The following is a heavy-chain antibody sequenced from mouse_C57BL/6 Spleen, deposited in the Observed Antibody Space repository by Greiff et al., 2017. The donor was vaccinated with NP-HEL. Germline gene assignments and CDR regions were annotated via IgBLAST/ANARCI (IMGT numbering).Heavy chain of an antibody. J-gene: IGHJ2*01. V-gene: IGHV5-4*03. CDR2: ISDGGSYT. Sequence: EVMLVESGGGLVKPGGSLKLSCAASGFTFSSYAMSWVRQTPEKRLEWVATISDGGSYTYYPDNVKGRFTISRDNAKNNLYLQMSHLKSEDTAMYYCASRLLGIFDYWGQGTTLTVSS. CDR1: GFTFSSYA. D-gene: IGHD2-12*01. CDR3: ASRLLGIFDY.